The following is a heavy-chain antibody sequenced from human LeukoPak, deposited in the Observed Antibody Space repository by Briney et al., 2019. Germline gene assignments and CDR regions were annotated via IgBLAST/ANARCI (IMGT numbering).Heavy chain of an antibody. Sequence: GRSLRLSCAASGFTFSSYGMSWVRQAPGKGLEWLSGTSGSGGSTYYANSVKGRFTISRDNSKNTLYLEMNSLRAEDTAVYYCAKNGGSQCYSHLDYWGRGSLVTVSS. D-gene: IGHD2-15*01. CDR2: TSGSGGST. V-gene: IGHV3-23*01. CDR1: GFTFSSYG. J-gene: IGHJ4*02. CDR3: AKNGGSQCYSHLDY.